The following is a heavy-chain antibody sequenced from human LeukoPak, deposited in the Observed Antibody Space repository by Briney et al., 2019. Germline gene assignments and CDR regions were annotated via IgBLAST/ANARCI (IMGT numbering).Heavy chain of an antibody. J-gene: IGHJ5*02. CDR3: ARVKDIAVAGSPDH. V-gene: IGHV3-74*01. CDR2: INTDGSSV. CDR1: GFTFSNYW. Sequence: PGGSLRLSCAASGFTFSNYWMHWVRQAPGKGPVWVSRINTDGSSVSHADSVKGRFTISRDNAKDTLYLQMNSLRAEDTAVYYCARVKDIAVAGSPDHWGQGTLVTVSS. D-gene: IGHD6-19*01.